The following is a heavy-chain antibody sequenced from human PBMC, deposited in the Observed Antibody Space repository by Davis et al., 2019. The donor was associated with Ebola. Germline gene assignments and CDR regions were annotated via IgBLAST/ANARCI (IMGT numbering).Heavy chain of an antibody. CDR1: GGTFSSYA. D-gene: IGHD7-27*01. V-gene: IGHV1-69*13. CDR3: AGGETLWGSLVYYYYGMDV. J-gene: IGHJ6*02. Sequence: SVKVSCKASGGTFSSYAISWVRQAPGQGLEWMGGIIPIFGTANYAQKFQGRVTITADESTSTAYMELSSLRSEDTAVYYCAGGETLWGSLVYYYYGMDVWGQGTTVTVSS. CDR2: IIPIFGTA.